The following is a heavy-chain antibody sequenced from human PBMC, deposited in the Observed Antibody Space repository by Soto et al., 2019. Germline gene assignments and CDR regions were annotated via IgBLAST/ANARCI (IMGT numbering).Heavy chain of an antibody. CDR2: IKQDGSEK. D-gene: IGHD6-19*01. J-gene: IGHJ3*02. CDR3: ASSGWPPLGAFDI. V-gene: IGHV3-7*03. CDR1: GFTFSRYW. Sequence: GGSLRLSCAASGFTFSRYWMIWVRQAPGQGLEWVANIKQDGSEKYYVDSVKGRFTISRDNSKNTLYLQMNSLRSEDTAVYYCASSGWPPLGAFDIWGQGTMVTVSS.